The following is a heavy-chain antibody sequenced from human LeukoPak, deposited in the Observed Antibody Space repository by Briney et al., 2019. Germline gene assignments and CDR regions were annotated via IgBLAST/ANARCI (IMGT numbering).Heavy chain of an antibody. CDR3: ASDGGKTYYDFWSGYLGREFHC. D-gene: IGHD3-3*01. CDR2: IIPIFGTA. Sequence: ASVKVSCKASGGTFSSYAISWVRQAPGQGLEWMGGIIPIFGTANYAQKFQGRVTITADESTSTAYMELSSLRSEDTAAYYCASDGGKTYYDFWSGYLGREFHCWGQGTLVTVSS. J-gene: IGHJ4*02. CDR1: GGTFSSYA. V-gene: IGHV1-69*13.